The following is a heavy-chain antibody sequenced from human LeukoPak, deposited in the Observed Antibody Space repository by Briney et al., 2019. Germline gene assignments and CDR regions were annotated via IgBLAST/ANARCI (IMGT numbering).Heavy chain of an antibody. D-gene: IGHD1-26*01. Sequence: GGSLRLSCAASGFNFSGYHMSWIRQAPGKGLEWVSYISSRSSAKYYADSVKGRFTISRDNAKNSLYLQMNSLRAEDTAVYYCARVRGLKEPHYWGQGTLVTVSS. J-gene: IGHJ4*02. CDR3: ARVRGLKEPHY. V-gene: IGHV3-11*04. CDR2: ISSRSSAK. CDR1: GFNFSGYH.